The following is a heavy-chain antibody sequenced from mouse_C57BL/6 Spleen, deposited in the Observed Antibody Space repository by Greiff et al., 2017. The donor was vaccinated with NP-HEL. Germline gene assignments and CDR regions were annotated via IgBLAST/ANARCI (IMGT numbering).Heavy chain of an antibody. V-gene: IGHV5-4*03. CDR2: ISDGGSYT. Sequence: EVMLVESGGGLVKPGGSLKLSCAASGFTFSSYAMSWVRQTPEKRLEWVATISDGGSYTYYPDNVKGRFTISRDNAKNNLYLQMSRLKSEDTAMYYCARGGGSSGFAYWGQGTLVTVSA. CDR1: GFTFSSYA. D-gene: IGHD1-1*01. CDR3: ARGGGSSGFAY. J-gene: IGHJ3*01.